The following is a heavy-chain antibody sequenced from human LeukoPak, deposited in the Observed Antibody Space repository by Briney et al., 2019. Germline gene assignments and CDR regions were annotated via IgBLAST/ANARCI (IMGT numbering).Heavy chain of an antibody. D-gene: IGHD1-26*01. CDR1: GFTFSSYE. CDR2: ISSSGSTI. CDR3: ARESGSAGDFDY. Sequence: GGSLRLSCAASGFTFSSYEMNWVCQAPGKGLEWVSYISSSGSTIYYADSVKGRFTISRDNAKNSLYLQMNSLRAEDTAVYYCARESGSAGDFDYWGQGTLVTVSS. V-gene: IGHV3-48*03. J-gene: IGHJ4*02.